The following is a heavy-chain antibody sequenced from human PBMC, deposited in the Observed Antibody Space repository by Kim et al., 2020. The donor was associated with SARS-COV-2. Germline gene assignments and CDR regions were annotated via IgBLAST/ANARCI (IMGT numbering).Heavy chain of an antibody. Sequence: NAYYADSVKGRFTGSRDSSRKTRYLQMNSLIAEYTAVYYCARGGSAAASYWGQGTLVTVSS. V-gene: IGHV3-53*01. D-gene: IGHD6-13*01. CDR3: ARGGSAAASY. J-gene: IGHJ4*02.